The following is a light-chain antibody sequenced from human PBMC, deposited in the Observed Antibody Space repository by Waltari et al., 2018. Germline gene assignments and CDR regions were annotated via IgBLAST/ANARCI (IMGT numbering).Light chain of an antibody. J-gene: IGLJ2*01. Sequence: QSVLTQPPSTSGTPGQRVPIPCSGSRSNFRSNYLYWYQHLPGPAPKLLIYTNDQRPSGVPDRFSGSKSGTSASLAISGLQSDDESDYFCAAWDDTLSAVVFGGGTKLTVL. CDR2: TND. CDR3: AAWDDTLSAVV. V-gene: IGLV1-47*02. CDR1: RSNFRSNY.